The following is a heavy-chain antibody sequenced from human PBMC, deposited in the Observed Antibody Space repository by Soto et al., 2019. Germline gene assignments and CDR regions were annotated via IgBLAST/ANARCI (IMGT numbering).Heavy chain of an antibody. D-gene: IGHD3-10*01. V-gene: IGHV4-4*02. J-gene: IGHJ6*02. CDR2: IYHSGST. Sequence: SETLSLTCTVSGGSISSSNWWSWVRQPPGKGLEWIGEIYHSGSTNYNPSLKSRVTISVDTSKNQFSLKLSSVTAADTAVYYCARGLRGYGSGSYNDALYYYGMDVWGQGTTVTVS. CDR1: GGSISSSNW. CDR3: ARGLRGYGSGSYNDALYYYGMDV.